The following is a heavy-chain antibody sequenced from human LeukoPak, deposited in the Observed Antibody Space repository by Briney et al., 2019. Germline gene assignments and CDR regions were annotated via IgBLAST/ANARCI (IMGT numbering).Heavy chain of an antibody. D-gene: IGHD6-13*01. Sequence: SETLSLTCTVSGVSISSTTYYWSWIRQPPGTGLEWIGYIYYSGTTNHNPSLKSRVTISVDTSKNQFSLKLSSVTAADTAVYYCARGVYIAAAQYAHWGQGTLVTVSS. V-gene: IGHV4-61*01. CDR3: ARGVYIAAAQYAH. CDR2: IYYSGTT. J-gene: IGHJ4*02. CDR1: GVSISSTTYY.